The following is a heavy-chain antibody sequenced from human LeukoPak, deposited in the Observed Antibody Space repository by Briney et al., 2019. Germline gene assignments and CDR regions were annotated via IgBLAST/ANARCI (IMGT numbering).Heavy chain of an antibody. CDR3: TRMTTGQDY. V-gene: IGHV4-34*01. CDR1: GVSFDDYY. Sequence: PSETLSLTCAVSGVSFDDYYWSWVRQPPGKGLEWIGEINHSGYTNDSPSLKSRVTISIDTSRKQFSLNLRSVTVADPAVYYCTRMTTGQDYWGQGTLVTVSS. CDR2: INHSGYT. D-gene: IGHD4-17*01. J-gene: IGHJ4*02.